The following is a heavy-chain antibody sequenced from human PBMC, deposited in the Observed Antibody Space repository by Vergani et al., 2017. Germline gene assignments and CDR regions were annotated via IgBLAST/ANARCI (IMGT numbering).Heavy chain of an antibody. V-gene: IGHV4-4*07. Sequence: QVQLQESGPGLVKPSETLSLTCTVSGGSISSYYWSWIRQPAGKGLEWIGRIYTSGSTNYNPSLKSRVTMSVDTSKNQFALKLSSVTAADTAVYYCARCCSSTSCDPTTWGPPETNWFDPWGQGSLVTVSS. CDR2: IYTSGST. CDR3: ARCCSSTSCDPTTWGPPETNWFDP. D-gene: IGHD2-2*01. J-gene: IGHJ5*02. CDR1: GGSISSYY.